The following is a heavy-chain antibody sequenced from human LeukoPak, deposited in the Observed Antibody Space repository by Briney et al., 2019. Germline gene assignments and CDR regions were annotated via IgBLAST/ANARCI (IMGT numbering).Heavy chain of an antibody. V-gene: IGHV3-33*01. CDR2: IWYDGSNK. CDR3: ARDRRIAAAGDAFDI. CDR1: GFTFSSYG. Sequence: GGSLRLSCAASGFTFSSYGMHWVRQAPGKGLEWVAVIWYDGSNKYYGDSVKGRFTISRDNSKNTLYLQMNSLRAEDTAVYYCARDRRIAAAGDAFDIWGQGTMVTVSS. J-gene: IGHJ3*02. D-gene: IGHD6-13*01.